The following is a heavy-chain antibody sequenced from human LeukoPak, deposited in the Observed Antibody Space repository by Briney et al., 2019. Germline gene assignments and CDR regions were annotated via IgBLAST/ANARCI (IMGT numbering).Heavy chain of an antibody. D-gene: IGHD3-10*01. CDR3: ARDPREPMVRGVTPFFDY. CDR2: INPNSGGT. J-gene: IGHJ4*02. Sequence: GASVKASCKASGYTFTGYYMHWVRQAPGRGLEWMGWINPNSGGTTYAQKFQGWVTMTRDTSISTAYMELSRLRSDDTAVYYCARDPREPMVRGVTPFFDYWGQGTLVTVSS. V-gene: IGHV1-2*04. CDR1: GYTFTGYY.